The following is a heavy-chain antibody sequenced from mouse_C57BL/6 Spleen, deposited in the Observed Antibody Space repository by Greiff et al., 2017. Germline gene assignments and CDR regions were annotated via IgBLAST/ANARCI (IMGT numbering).Heavy chain of an antibody. CDR3: ARYPYYGSSFYAMDY. Sequence: EVQLKESGPELVKPGASVKISCKASGYSFTDYNMNWVKQSNGKSLEWIGVINPNYGTTSYNQKFKGKATLTVDQSSSTAYMQLNSLTSEDSAVYYCARYPYYGSSFYAMDYWGQGTSVTVSS. CDR1: GYSFTDYN. J-gene: IGHJ4*01. D-gene: IGHD1-1*01. CDR2: INPNYGTT. V-gene: IGHV1-39*01.